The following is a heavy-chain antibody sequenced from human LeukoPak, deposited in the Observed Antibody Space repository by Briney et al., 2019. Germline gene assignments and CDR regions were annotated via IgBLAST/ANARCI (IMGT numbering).Heavy chain of an antibody. V-gene: IGHV3-15*01. CDR3: TTFDYAAFLI. CDR1: GFNFSAYW. D-gene: IGHD4/OR15-4a*01. J-gene: IGHJ3*02. CDR2: IKSKTDGGTR. Sequence: PGGSLRLSCVASGFNFSAYWMSWVRQAPGKGLEWVGRIKSKTDGGTRDYAAPVKGRFTISRDDSKNTLYLQMNSLKTEDTAVYYCTTFDYAAFLIWGQGTMVTVSS.